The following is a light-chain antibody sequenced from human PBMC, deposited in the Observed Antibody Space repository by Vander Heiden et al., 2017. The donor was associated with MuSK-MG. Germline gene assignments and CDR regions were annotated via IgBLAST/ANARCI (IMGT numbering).Light chain of an antibody. Sequence: EIVLTQSPGTLSLSPGESATLSCRASQSVSSSYLAWYQQKPGQAPRLLIYGASSRATGIPDRFSGSGSGTDFTLTISRLEPEDFAVYYCQQYGSSPCTFGHGTKVDIK. CDR1: QSVSSSY. CDR3: QQYGSSPCT. V-gene: IGKV3-20*01. J-gene: IGKJ3*01. CDR2: GAS.